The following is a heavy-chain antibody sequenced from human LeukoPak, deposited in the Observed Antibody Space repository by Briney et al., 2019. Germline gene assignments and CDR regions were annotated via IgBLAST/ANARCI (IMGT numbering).Heavy chain of an antibody. CDR3: ARGSRLVPDY. CDR2: INHSGST. CDR1: GGSFSGYH. V-gene: IGHV4-34*01. Sequence: SETLSLTCAVYGGSFSGYHWSWIRQPPGKGLEWIGEINHSGSTNYNPSLKSRVTISVDTSKNQFSLKLSSVTAADTAVYYCARGSRLVPDYWGQGTLVTVSS. D-gene: IGHD3-9*01. J-gene: IGHJ4*02.